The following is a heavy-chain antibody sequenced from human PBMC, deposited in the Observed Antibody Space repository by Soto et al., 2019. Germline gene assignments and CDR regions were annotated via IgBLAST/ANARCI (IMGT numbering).Heavy chain of an antibody. CDR2: ISGSGGST. CDR3: ARGRITMIVVVTDAFDI. CDR1: GFTFSDSG. Sequence: GGSMRLSCAAAGFTFSDSGVHWVRQASGKGLEWVSAISGSGGSTYYADSVKGRFTISRDNSKNTLYLQMNSLRAEDTAVYYCARGRITMIVVVTDAFDIWGQGTMVTVSS. D-gene: IGHD3-22*01. V-gene: IGHV3-23*01. J-gene: IGHJ3*02.